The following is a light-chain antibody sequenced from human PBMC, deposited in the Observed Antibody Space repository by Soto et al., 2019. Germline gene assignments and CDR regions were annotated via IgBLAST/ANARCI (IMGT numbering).Light chain of an antibody. Sequence: DIVMTQSADSLAVSLGQRASTNCMPSQSVLYSSNNKNYLAWYQQKPGQPPKLLIYWASTRESGVPDRFSGSGSGTDFTLTISSLQAEDVAVYYCQQYYSTPWTFGQGTKVDIK. V-gene: IGKV4-1*01. J-gene: IGKJ1*01. CDR3: QQYYSTPWT. CDR2: WAS. CDR1: QSVLYSSNNKNY.